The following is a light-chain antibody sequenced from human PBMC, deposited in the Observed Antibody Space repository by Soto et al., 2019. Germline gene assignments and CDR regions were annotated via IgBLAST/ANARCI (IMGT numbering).Light chain of an antibody. CDR3: QQYNTSLT. V-gene: IGKV1-5*01. J-gene: IGKJ1*01. Sequence: DIQMTQSPSTLSASVGDRVTITCRASQSIRSWLAWYQQKPGKAPKLLIYDASNLESGVPSKFSGSGSGTEFTLTISSLQPDDFATYYCQQYNTSLTFGQGTRVEIK. CDR2: DAS. CDR1: QSIRSW.